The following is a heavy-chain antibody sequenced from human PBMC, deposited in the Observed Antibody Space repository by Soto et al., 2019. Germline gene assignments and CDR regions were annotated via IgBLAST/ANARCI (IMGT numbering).Heavy chain of an antibody. Sequence: EVQLLESGGGLVQTGGSLRLSCAAAGFTFSGYAMSWVCQSPGKGLEWVSAISGSGGSTYYADSVKGRFTISRDNSKNTLYLQMNSLRAEDTAVYYWKAMAGTGDFDYWGQGTLVTVSS. CDR1: GFTFSGYA. D-gene: IGHD6-19*01. J-gene: IGHJ4*02. CDR3: KAMAGTGDFDY. V-gene: IGHV3-23*01. CDR2: ISGSGGST.